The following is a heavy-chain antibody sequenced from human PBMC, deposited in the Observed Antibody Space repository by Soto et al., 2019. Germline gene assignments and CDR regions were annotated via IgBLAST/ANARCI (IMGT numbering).Heavy chain of an antibody. D-gene: IGHD3-3*01. CDR1: GFTFSSYA. CDR3: AKDRGPVRFLEWPLAY. V-gene: IGHV3-23*01. Sequence: PGGSLRLSCAASGFTFSSYAMSWVRQAPGKGLEWVSAISGSGGSTYYADSVKGRFTISRDNSKNTLYLQMNSLRAEDTAVYYCAKDRGPVRFLEWPLAYWGQGTLVTVSS. J-gene: IGHJ4*02. CDR2: ISGSGGST.